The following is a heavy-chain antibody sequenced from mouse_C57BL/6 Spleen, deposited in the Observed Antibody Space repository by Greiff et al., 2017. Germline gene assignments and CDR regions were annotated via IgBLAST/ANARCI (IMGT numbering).Heavy chain of an antibody. D-gene: IGHD1-1*01. V-gene: IGHV1-80*01. CDR3: ARGGVATNFDY. Sequence: QVQLQQSGAELVKPGASVKISCKASGYAFSSYWMNWVKQRPGKGLAWIGQIYPGDGDTNYNGKFKGKATLTADKSSSTAYMQLSSLTSEDSAVYFCARGGVATNFDYWGQGTTLTVSS. J-gene: IGHJ2*01. CDR1: GYAFSSYW. CDR2: IYPGDGDT.